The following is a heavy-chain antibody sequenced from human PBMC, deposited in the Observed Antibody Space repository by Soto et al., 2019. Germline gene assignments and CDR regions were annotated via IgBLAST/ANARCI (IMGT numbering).Heavy chain of an antibody. J-gene: IGHJ4*02. CDR2: IYSGGNT. CDR1: GFTVGSAY. Sequence: DVQLVESGGGLVLRGESLRLSCAASGFTVGSAYMSWVRQAPGKGLEWVAGIYSGGNTYYADSVKGRFTISRDTSKNMLYLQMNSLRAEDAAIYYCARDPWVGAIGDYWGKGNLVTVSS. D-gene: IGHD4-17*01. V-gene: IGHV3-66*01. CDR3: ARDPWVGAIGDY.